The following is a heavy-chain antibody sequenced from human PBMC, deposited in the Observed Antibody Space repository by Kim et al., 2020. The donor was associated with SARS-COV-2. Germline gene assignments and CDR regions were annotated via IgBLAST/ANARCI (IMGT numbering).Heavy chain of an antibody. CDR1: EFTFTIYT. CDR3: ARDRWGSGWYAGY. V-gene: IGHV3-21*01. J-gene: IGHJ4*02. CDR2: ISSSSRDI. Sequence: GGSLRLSWAGSEFTFTIYTMNWVRQAPGKGLEWVASISSSSRDIYYADSVKGRFTISRDNAKNSLYLQMNNLRTEDTAIYYCARDRWGSGWYAGYWGQG. D-gene: IGHD6-19*01.